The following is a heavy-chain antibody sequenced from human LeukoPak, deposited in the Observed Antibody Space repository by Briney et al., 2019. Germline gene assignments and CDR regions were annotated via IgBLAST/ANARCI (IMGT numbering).Heavy chain of an antibody. J-gene: IGHJ3*02. CDR2: ISYDGTTK. Sequence: GRSLRLSCAASGFTFSTYAMHWVRQAPGRGLAGVAVISYDGTTKYHADSVKGRFTISRDNSKNTLYLQMNTLRAEDTAVYYCARVRIVGSTYDAFDIWGQGTMVTVSS. CDR1: GFTFSTYA. CDR3: ARVRIVGSTYDAFDI. D-gene: IGHD1-26*01. V-gene: IGHV3-30-3*01.